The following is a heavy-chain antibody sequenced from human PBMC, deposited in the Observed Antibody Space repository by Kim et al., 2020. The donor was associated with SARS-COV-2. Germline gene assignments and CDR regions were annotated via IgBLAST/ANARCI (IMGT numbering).Heavy chain of an antibody. D-gene: IGHD3-16*01. Sequence: KYYADSVEGRFTISRDKSKNTLYLQMNSLRAEDTAVYYCARDRLGEYGMDVWGQGTTVTVSS. CDR3: ARDRLGEYGMDV. V-gene: IGHV3-33*01. CDR2: K. J-gene: IGHJ6*02.